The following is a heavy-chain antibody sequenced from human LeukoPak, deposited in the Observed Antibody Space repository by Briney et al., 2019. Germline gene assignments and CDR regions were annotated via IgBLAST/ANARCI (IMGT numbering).Heavy chain of an antibody. V-gene: IGHV1-2*02. CDR1: GYTFTGYY. CDR2: TNPNSGGT. J-gene: IGHJ2*01. Sequence: ASVKGSCKASGYTFTGYYMHWVRQAPGQGLEWMGWTNPNSGGTNYAQKFQGRVTMTRDTSITTAYMELSRLSSDDTAVYYCARHPGKVTNDWYFDLWGRGTLVTVSS. D-gene: IGHD4-23*01. CDR3: ARHPGKVTNDWYFDL.